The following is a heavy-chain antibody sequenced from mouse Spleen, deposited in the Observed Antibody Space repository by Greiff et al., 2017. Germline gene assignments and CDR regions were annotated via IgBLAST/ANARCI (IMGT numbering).Heavy chain of an antibody. J-gene: IGHJ4*01. CDR2: IHPNSGST. D-gene: IGHD1-1*01. Sequence: QVQLKQPGAELVKPGASVKLSCKASGYTFTSYWMHWVKQRPGQGLEWIGMIHPNSGSTNYNEKFKSKATLTVDKSSSTAYMQLSSLTSEDSAVYFCAITTVGAMDYWGQGTSVTVSS. CDR1: GYTFTSYW. CDR3: AITTVGAMDY. V-gene: IGHV1-64*01.